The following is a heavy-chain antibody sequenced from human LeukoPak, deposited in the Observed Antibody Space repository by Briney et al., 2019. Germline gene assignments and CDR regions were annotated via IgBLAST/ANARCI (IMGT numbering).Heavy chain of an antibody. CDR1: GFTFSSYS. J-gene: IGHJ4*02. CDR3: ARDRRWPGGFDY. D-gene: IGHD4-23*01. Sequence: GGSLRLSCAASGFTFSSYSMNWVRQAPGKGLEWVSSISSSSSYIYYADSVKGRFTISRDNAKNSLYLQMNSLRAEDTAVYYCARDRRWPGGFDYWGQGTLVTVSS. V-gene: IGHV3-21*01. CDR2: ISSSSSYI.